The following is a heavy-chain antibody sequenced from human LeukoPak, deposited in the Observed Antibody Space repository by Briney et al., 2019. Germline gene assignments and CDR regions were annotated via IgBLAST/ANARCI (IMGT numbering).Heavy chain of an antibody. V-gene: IGHV3-48*01. D-gene: IGHD2-15*01. Sequence: GGSLRLSCAASGFNFSIYSMNWVRQAPGKGLEWVSYISSSSSTIYYADSVKGRFTTSRDNAKNSLYLQMNSLRAEDTAVYYCARAGDVVVGPYYYMDVWGKGTTVTVSS. CDR2: ISSSSSTI. CDR1: GFNFSIYS. J-gene: IGHJ6*03. CDR3: ARAGDVVVGPYYYMDV.